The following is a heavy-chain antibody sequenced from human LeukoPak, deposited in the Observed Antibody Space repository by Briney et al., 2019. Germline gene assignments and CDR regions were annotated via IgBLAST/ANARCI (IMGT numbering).Heavy chain of an antibody. CDR1: GYTFTGYY. CDR3: ARGNYDILTGSDAFDI. V-gene: IGHV1-2*04. CDR2: INPNSGGT. J-gene: IGHJ3*02. Sequence: ASVKVSCKASGYTFTGYYMHWVRQAPGQGLEWMGCINPNSGGTNYAQKFQGWVTMTRDTSISTAYMELSTLRSDDTAVYYCARGNYDILTGSDAFDIWGQGTMVTVSS. D-gene: IGHD3-9*01.